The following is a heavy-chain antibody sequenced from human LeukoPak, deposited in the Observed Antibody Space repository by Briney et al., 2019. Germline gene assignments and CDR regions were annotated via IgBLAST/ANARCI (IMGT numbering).Heavy chain of an antibody. Sequence: PSETLSLTCAVYGGSFSGYYWSWIRQPPGKGLEWIGEINHSGSTNYNPSLKSRVTISVDTSKNQFSLKLSSVTAADTTVYYCARSGIAVAGTTPSGGMDVWGQGTTVTVSS. CDR2: INHSGST. D-gene: IGHD6-19*01. CDR3: ARSGIAVAGTTPSGGMDV. J-gene: IGHJ6*02. V-gene: IGHV4-34*01. CDR1: GGSFSGYY.